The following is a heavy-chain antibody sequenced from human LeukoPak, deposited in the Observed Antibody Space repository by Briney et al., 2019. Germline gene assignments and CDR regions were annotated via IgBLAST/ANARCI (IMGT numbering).Heavy chain of an antibody. CDR2: IYHSGST. V-gene: IGHV4-30-2*01. D-gene: IGHD1-26*01. CDR1: GGSISSGGYS. CDR3: AREGGGAGYYYYYMDV. J-gene: IGHJ6*03. Sequence: SETLSLTCAVSGGSISSGGYSWSWIRQPPGKGLEWIGYIYHSGSTYYNPSLKSRVTISVDRSKNQFSLKLSSVTAADTAVYYCAREGGGAGYYYYYMDVWGKGTTVTVSS.